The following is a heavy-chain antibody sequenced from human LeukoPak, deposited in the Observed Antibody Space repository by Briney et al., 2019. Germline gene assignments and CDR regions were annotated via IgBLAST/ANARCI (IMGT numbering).Heavy chain of an antibody. Sequence: PSETLSLTXTVFGGSISSYYWSWIRQPPGKGLEWIGYIYYSGSTNYNPSLKSRVTISVDTSKNQFSLKLSSVTAADTAVYYCARGDSSPWYFDLWGRGTLVTVSS. J-gene: IGHJ2*01. V-gene: IGHV4-59*01. CDR3: ARGDSSPWYFDL. D-gene: IGHD6-13*01. CDR2: IYYSGST. CDR1: GGSISSYY.